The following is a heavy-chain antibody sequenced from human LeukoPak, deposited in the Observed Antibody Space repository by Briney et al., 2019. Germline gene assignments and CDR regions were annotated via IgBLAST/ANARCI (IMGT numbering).Heavy chain of an antibody. CDR3: AKNPGANWRDY. V-gene: IGHV3-30*02. CDR1: GFTFSSYD. D-gene: IGHD7-27*01. CDR2: IWSDGSDK. Sequence: GGSLRLSCAASGFTFSSYDMQWVRQAPGKGLEWVAFIWSDGSDKYYADSVKGRFTIPRDNSKNTLYLQMNSLRAEDTAVYYCAKNPGANWRDYWGQGTLVTVSS. J-gene: IGHJ4*02.